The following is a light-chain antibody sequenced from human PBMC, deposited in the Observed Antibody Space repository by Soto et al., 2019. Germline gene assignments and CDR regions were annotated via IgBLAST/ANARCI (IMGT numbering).Light chain of an antibody. CDR3: QQASSFPLT. J-gene: IGKJ4*01. CDR2: KAS. V-gene: IGKV1-12*01. CDR1: QGISSW. Sequence: DIQMTQSPSSVSASVGDRVTITCRASQGISSWLAWYQQKPGKAPKLLIYKASNLQSGVPSRFSGSGSGTEFTLTINNLHPEDFSTYYCQQASSFPLTFGGGTKVEIK.